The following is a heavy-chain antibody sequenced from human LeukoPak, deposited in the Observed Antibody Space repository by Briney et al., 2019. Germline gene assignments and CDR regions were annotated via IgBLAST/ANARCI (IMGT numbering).Heavy chain of an antibody. CDR3: ARGVGALPLFDY. Sequence: SETLSLTCTVSGGSISSYYWSWIRQPPGKGLEWIGYIYYTGTTNYNPSLKSRVTISVDTSKKQFSLKLSSVTAADTAVYYCARGVGALPLFDYWGQGTLATVSS. V-gene: IGHV4-59*12. J-gene: IGHJ4*02. CDR1: GGSISSYY. D-gene: IGHD1-26*01. CDR2: IYYTGTT.